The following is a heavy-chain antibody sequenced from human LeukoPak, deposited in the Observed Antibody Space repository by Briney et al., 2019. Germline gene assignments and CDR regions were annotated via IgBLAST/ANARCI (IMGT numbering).Heavy chain of an antibody. V-gene: IGHV3-30*02. CDR1: GFTFSSYG. CDR2: IRYDGSNK. J-gene: IGHJ6*03. Sequence: GGSLRLPRAASGFTFSSYGMHWVRQAPGKGLEWVAFIRYDGSNKYYADSVKGRFTISRDNSKNTLYLQMNSLRAEDTAVYYCAKSGGVYYYYYMDVWGKGTTVTVSS. CDR3: AKSGGVYYYYYMDV. D-gene: IGHD3-10*01.